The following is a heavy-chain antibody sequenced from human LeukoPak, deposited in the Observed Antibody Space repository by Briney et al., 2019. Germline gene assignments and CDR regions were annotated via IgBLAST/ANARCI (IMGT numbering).Heavy chain of an antibody. V-gene: IGHV3-21*01. Sequence: PGGSLRLSCAASGFTVSSNYMSWVRQAPGKGLEWVSCITRSSIYIYYADSVKGRFTISRDNAKNSLYLQMNSLRAEDTAVYYCARGRYDSSGSYSLFDYWGQGTLVTVSS. D-gene: IGHD3-22*01. CDR3: ARGRYDSSGSYSLFDY. CDR1: GFTVSSNY. J-gene: IGHJ4*02. CDR2: ITRSSIYI.